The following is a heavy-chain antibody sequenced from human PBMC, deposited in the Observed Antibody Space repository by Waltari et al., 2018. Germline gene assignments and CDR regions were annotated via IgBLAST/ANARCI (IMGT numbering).Heavy chain of an antibody. CDR1: GYTFTRYG. CDR3: ARDWIETGTSGRGRLFDY. V-gene: IGHV1-18*01. CDR2: ISAYNGNT. Sequence: VQSGAEVKKPGASVNVSCKASGYTFTRYGISWVRPAPGPGLEWMGWISAYNGNTNYAQKLQGRVTMTTDTSTSTAYMELRSLRSDDTAVYYCARDWIETGTSGRGRLFDYWGQGTLVTVSS. D-gene: IGHD1-1*01. J-gene: IGHJ4*02.